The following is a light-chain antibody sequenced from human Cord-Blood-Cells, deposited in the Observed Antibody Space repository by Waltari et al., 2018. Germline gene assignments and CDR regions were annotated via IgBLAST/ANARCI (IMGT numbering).Light chain of an antibody. CDR1: NDISNY. CDR3: QQYDKRLFT. J-gene: IGKJ3*01. V-gene: IGKV1-33*01. CDR2: DAS. Sequence: VHMPQSPSSLSASLGDIVTITSHASNDISNYLNWYQQKPVKAPKILIYDASNLETGVPSRVSGSGSGTDFTFTISSLQPEDTATYYCQQYDKRLFTFGPGTKVDIK.